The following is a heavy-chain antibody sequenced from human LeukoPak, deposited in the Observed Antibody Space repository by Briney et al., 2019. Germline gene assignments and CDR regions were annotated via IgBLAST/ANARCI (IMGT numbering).Heavy chain of an antibody. D-gene: IGHD3-16*01. CDR2: MSSKSGHT. CDR1: GYSFPTYD. V-gene: IGHV1-8*03. Sequence: ASVKVSCKASGYSFPTYDINWVRQATGQGLQWMGWMSSKSGHTAYAQKFQGRVIFTRNISISTAYMEVSSLTSEDTAVYYCAGATGDPRRSGLDIWGQGTMVTVSS. J-gene: IGHJ3*02. CDR3: AGATGDPRRSGLDI.